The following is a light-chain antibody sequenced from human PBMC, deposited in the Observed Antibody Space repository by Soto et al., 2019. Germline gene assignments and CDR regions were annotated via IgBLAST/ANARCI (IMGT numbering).Light chain of an antibody. CDR3: QQRSKWPPIT. CDR2: GAT. CDR1: QSVSSY. V-gene: IGKV3-11*01. Sequence: EIVLTQSPATLSLSPGERATLSCRASQSVSSYLAWYQQKPGQAPRLLIHGATTRATGIPARFSGSGSGTDFTLTISSLESEDFAVYYCQQRSKWPPITFGQGTRLEI. J-gene: IGKJ5*01.